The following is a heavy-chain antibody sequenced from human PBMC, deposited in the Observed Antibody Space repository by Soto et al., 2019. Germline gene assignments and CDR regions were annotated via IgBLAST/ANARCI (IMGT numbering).Heavy chain of an antibody. J-gene: IGHJ4*02. D-gene: IGHD1-1*01. CDR1: GGSFSGYY. V-gene: IGHV4-34*01. CDR3: ARDKITGHFDY. Sequence: QVQLQQWGAGLLKPSETLSLTCAVYGGSFSGYYWTWLRQPPGTGLEWMGEINHSGSTNYNPSLKTRVTISVDTSKNQFSLKLTSVTAADTAVYYCARDKITGHFDYWGQGTLVTVSS. CDR2: INHSGST.